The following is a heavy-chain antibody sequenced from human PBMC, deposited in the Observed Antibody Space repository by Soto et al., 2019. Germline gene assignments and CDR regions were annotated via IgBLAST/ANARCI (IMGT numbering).Heavy chain of an antibody. J-gene: IGHJ5*02. Sequence: PSETLSLTCTVSGGSISSSSYYWGWIRQPPGKGLEWIGSIYYSGSTYYNPSLKSRVTISVDTSKNQFSLKLSSVTAADTAVYYCARELYSSSSGNWFDPWGQGTLVTVSS. CDR1: GGSISSSSYY. D-gene: IGHD6-6*01. V-gene: IGHV4-39*02. CDR3: ARELYSSSSGNWFDP. CDR2: IYYSGST.